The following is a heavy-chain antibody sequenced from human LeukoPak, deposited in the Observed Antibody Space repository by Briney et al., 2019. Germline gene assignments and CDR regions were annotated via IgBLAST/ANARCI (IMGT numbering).Heavy chain of an antibody. CDR1: GFTFSSYS. V-gene: IGHV3-23*01. Sequence: GGSLRLSCVASGFTFSSYSMSWVRQAPGKGLEWVSRISGNGVTTYYADSVKGRFTVSRDNSKNTVFLQMSSLGAEDTAVYYCAKQDYGRAYYLLDCWGEGTLATASA. D-gene: IGHD4/OR15-4a*01. CDR2: ISGNGVTT. J-gene: IGHJ4*02. CDR3: AKQDYGRAYYLLDC.